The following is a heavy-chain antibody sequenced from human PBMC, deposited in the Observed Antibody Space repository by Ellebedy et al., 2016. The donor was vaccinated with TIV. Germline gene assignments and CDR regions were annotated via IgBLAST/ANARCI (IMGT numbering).Heavy chain of an antibody. CDR1: GGSASRYF. Sequence: SETLSLXXTVSGGSASRYFWSWIRQPAGKGLEWIGRIFTSGSFNYNPSLMSRVTMSVVTSKNQISLRLNSVTAADTAVYYCARVHCSITTCDYYYMDVWGKGTTVTFSS. D-gene: IGHD1-1*01. V-gene: IGHV4-4*07. CDR2: IFTSGSF. CDR3: ARVHCSITTCDYYYMDV. J-gene: IGHJ6*03.